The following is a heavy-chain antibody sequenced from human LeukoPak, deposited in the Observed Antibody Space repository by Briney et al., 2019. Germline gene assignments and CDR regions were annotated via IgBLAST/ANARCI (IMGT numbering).Heavy chain of an antibody. Sequence: PGGSLRLTCAASGFTFSSYGMSWVRQAPGKGLEWVANIKQNGREKYDVDSVKGRCTVSRDNAENSLYLQMNSLRAEDTAVDYCARREGSYPFDYWGQGTLVTVSS. V-gene: IGHV3-7*01. D-gene: IGHD1-26*01. CDR3: ARREGSYPFDY. CDR1: GFTFSSYG. J-gene: IGHJ4*02. CDR2: IKQNGREK.